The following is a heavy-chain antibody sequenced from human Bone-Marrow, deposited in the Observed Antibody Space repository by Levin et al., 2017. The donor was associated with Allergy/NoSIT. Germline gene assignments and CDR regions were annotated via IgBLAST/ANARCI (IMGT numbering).Heavy chain of an antibody. J-gene: IGHJ5*02. CDR1: GFTFSSYG. CDR2: IWYDGSNK. V-gene: IGHV3-33*01. CDR3: ARDGRVAATHTQGGPKNWFDP. Sequence: PGGSLRLSCAASGFTFSSYGMHWVRQAPGKGLEWVAVIWYDGSNKYYADSVKGRFTISRDNSKNTLYLQMNSLRAEDTAVYYCARDGRVAATHTQGGPKNWFDPWGQGTLVTVSS. D-gene: IGHD2-15*01.